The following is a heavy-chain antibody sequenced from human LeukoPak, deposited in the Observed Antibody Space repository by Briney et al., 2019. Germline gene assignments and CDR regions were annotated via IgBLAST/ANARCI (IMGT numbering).Heavy chain of an antibody. CDR2: IHYSGST. J-gene: IGHJ5*02. CDR1: GGSIITSSYY. D-gene: IGHD2-2*02. CDR3: ARSPYTTALASES. Sequence: PSETLSLTCAVSGGSIITSSYYWGWIRQPPGKGLEWIGSIHYSGSTYYNPSLKSRVTMSVDTSKNQFSLRLSSVTAADTAVYFCARSPYTTALASESWGQGTLVSVSS. V-gene: IGHV4-39*07.